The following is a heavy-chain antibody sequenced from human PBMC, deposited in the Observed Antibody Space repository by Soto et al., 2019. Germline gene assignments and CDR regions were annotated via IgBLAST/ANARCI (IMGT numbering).Heavy chain of an antibody. D-gene: IGHD6-19*01. CDR2: IYIGGST. CDR1: GFTVSSNY. J-gene: IGHJ4*02. V-gene: IGHV3-53*01. CDR3: ARDRSGPGGFDY. Sequence: EVQLVESGGGLIQPGGSLRLSCAASGFTVSSNYMSWVRQAPGKGLEWVSVIYIGGSTDYADSVQGRFTISTDNYKNTLYLHMNSLRAEDTAVYYCARDRSGPGGFDYWGQGTLVTVSS.